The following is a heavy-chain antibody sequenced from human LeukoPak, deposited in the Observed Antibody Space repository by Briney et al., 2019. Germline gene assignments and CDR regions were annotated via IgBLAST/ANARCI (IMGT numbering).Heavy chain of an antibody. J-gene: IGHJ4*02. CDR1: GFTFSTYA. Sequence: GGSLRLSCAASGFTFSTYAMSWVRQAPGKGLGWVSAISGSGGSTFYADSVKGRFTISRDNAKNTLYLQMNSLRAEDTAVYFCAKELNNLGFDFWGQGTLVTVSS. CDR2: ISGSGGST. D-gene: IGHD1-14*01. CDR3: AKELNNLGFDF. V-gene: IGHV3-23*01.